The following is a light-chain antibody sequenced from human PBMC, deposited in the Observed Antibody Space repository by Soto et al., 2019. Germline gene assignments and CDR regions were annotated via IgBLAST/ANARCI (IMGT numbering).Light chain of an antibody. V-gene: IGKV3-15*01. CDR1: ESVSSS. CDR2: GAS. CDR3: QQYRNWPLT. Sequence: IVMTQSPATLCVSPGERATLSCRASESVSSSLAWYQHKPGQSPRLLIYGASTRATNIAARFSGSGSGTEFTLTISSLQSEDFAVYYCQQYRNWPLTFGGGTKVDI. J-gene: IGKJ4*01.